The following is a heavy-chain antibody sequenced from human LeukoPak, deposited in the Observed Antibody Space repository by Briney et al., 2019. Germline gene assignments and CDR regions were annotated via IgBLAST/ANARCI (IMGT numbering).Heavy chain of an antibody. J-gene: IGHJ4*02. CDR1: GGSVSSGSYC. Sequence: PSETLSLTCTVSGGSVSSGSYCWSWIRQPPGKGLEWIGYIYYSGSTNYNPSLKSRVTISVDTSKNQFSLKLSSVTAADTAVYYCASRPVDSSGYYPYYFDYWGQGTLVTVSS. CDR2: IYYSGST. V-gene: IGHV4-61*01. D-gene: IGHD3-22*01. CDR3: ASRPVDSSGYYPYYFDY.